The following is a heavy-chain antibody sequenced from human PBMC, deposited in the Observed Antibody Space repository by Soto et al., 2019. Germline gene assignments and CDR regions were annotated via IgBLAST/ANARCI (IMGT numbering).Heavy chain of an antibody. V-gene: IGHV3-23*01. Sequence: DVQLLESGGGLVQPGGSLRLSCGASGFPFSSDAMTWVRQAPGMGLEWVSGIRGSGGSTFYADSVKGRFTISRDNSKDTLYLQVDNLRAEDTAIYYCAKDAAADTSHYYYAMDVWSQGATVTVSS. CDR1: GFPFSSDA. CDR3: AKDAAADTSHYYYAMDV. CDR2: IRGSGGST. D-gene: IGHD2-15*01. J-gene: IGHJ6*02.